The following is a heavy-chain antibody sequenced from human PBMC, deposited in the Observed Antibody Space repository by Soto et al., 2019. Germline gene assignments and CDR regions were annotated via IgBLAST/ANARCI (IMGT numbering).Heavy chain of an antibody. CDR1: GFTFSSYW. V-gene: IGHV3-7*01. CDR2: IKQDGSEK. J-gene: IGHJ6*03. Sequence: GGSLRLSCAASGFTFSSYWMSWVRQAPGKGLEWVANIKQDGSEKYYVDSVKGRFTISRDNAKNSLYLQMNSLRAEDTAVYYCSYGYYYYYMDVRAKRTTVTVSS. D-gene: IGHD4-17*01. CDR3: SYGYYYYYMDV.